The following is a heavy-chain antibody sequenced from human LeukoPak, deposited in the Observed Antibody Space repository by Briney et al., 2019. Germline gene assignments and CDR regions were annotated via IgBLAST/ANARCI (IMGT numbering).Heavy chain of an antibody. J-gene: IGHJ4*02. CDR2: INPSGGST. D-gene: IGHD1-26*01. Sequence: ASVKVSCKASGYTFTSYYMHWVRQAPGQGLEWMGIINPSGGSTSYAQKFQGRVTMTRDTSTSTVYMELSSLRSGDTAVYYCARVPQVGATFDYWGQGTLVTVSS. CDR1: GYTFTSYY. V-gene: IGHV1-46*01. CDR3: ARVPQVGATFDY.